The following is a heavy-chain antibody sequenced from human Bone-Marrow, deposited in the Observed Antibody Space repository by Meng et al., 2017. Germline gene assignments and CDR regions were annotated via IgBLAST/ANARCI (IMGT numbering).Heavy chain of an antibody. CDR2: IYTSGST. J-gene: IGHJ4*02. Sequence: SETLSLTCTVSGGSISSGSYYWSWIRQPAGKGLEWIGRIYTSGSTNYNPSLKSRVTISVDTSKNQFSLKLSSVTAADTAVYYCARVGSSGWYAGYYFDYWGQRTLVTGSS. CDR3: ARVGSSGWYAGYYFDY. V-gene: IGHV4-61*02. CDR1: GGSISSGSYY. D-gene: IGHD6-19*01.